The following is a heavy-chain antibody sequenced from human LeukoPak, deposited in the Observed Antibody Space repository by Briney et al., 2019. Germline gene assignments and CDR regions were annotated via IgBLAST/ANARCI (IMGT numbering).Heavy chain of an antibody. CDR2: LYSGGIT. Sequence: PGGSLRLSCAASGFTFNNYAMSWVRQAPGKGLEWVSVLYSGGITYYADSVKGRFTVSRDNSKNTMFLQMNSLTIEDTAVYYCASKYGTSVFLDYWGQGTLVTVSS. D-gene: IGHD5/OR15-5a*01. V-gene: IGHV3-66*01. J-gene: IGHJ4*02. CDR1: GFTFNNYA. CDR3: ASKYGTSVFLDY.